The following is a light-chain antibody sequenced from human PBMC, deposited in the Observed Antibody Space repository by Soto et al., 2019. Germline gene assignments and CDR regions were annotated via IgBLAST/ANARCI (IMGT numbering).Light chain of an antibody. CDR2: DVS. Sequence: QSVLTQPASVSGSPGQSITISSTGASSDVGGYNYVSWYQQHPGKAPKLMIYDVSNRPSGVSNRFSGSKSGNTASLTISGLQAEDEADYYCSSYTGSSTYVFGTGTKVTVL. CDR1: SSDVGGYNY. CDR3: SSYTGSSTYV. V-gene: IGLV2-14*01. J-gene: IGLJ1*01.